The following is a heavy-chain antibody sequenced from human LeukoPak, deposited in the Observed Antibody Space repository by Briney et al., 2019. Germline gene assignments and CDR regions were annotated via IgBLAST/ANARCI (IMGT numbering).Heavy chain of an antibody. V-gene: IGHV4-34*01. CDR3: ARGPTISETGYFDY. Sequence: EPSETLSLTCAVYGGSFSAYYWSWIRQSPGKGLEWIAEINHRGDTNYNPSVKSRVSISVDTFKNQFSLKVTSLTAADTAVYYCARGPTISETGYFDYWGQGTLVTVSS. CDR2: INHRGDT. CDR1: GGSFSAYY. D-gene: IGHD1-1*01. J-gene: IGHJ4*03.